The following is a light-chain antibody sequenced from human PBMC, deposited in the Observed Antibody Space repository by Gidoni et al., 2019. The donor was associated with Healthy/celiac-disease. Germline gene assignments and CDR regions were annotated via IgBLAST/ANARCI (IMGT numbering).Light chain of an antibody. CDR2: DAS. CDR3: QQYDNLPRVT. Sequence: DIQMTQSPSSLSASVGDRVTITCQASQDISNHLNWYQQKPGKAPKLLIYDASNLETGVPSRFSGSGSGTDFTFTISSLQPEDIATYYCQQYDNLPRVTFGPXTKVDIK. V-gene: IGKV1-33*01. CDR1: QDISNH. J-gene: IGKJ3*01.